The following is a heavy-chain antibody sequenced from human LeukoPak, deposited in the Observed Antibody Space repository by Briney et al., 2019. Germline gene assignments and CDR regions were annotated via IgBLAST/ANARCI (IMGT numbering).Heavy chain of an antibody. CDR2: IYYSGST. D-gene: IGHD2/OR15-2a*01. CDR3: ARKGEGLLSGLDP. Sequence: PSETLSLTCTVSGGSISSSSYYWGWIRQPPGKGLEWIGTIYYSGSTYYNPSLKSRVIIFVDTSKNQFSLKLSSVTAADTAVYYCARKGEGLLSGLDPWGQGTLVTVSS. J-gene: IGHJ5*02. CDR1: GGSISSSSYY. V-gene: IGHV4-39*01.